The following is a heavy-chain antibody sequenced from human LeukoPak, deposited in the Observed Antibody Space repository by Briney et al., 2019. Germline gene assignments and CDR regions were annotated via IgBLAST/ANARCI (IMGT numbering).Heavy chain of an antibody. J-gene: IGHJ4*02. V-gene: IGHV3-53*01. CDR1: GFTASSNY. D-gene: IGHD6-13*01. Sequence: GGSLRLSCAASGFTASSNYMSWVRQAPGKGLEGVSIIYSGGSTYFADSVKGRFTISRDNSKNTLYLQMNSLRAEDTALYYCARVPVASWIQLDSWGQGTLVTVSS. CDR3: ARVPVASWIQLDS. CDR2: IYSGGST.